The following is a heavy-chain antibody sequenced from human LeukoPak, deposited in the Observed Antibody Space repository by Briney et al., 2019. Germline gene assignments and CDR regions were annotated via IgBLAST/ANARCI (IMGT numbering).Heavy chain of an antibody. CDR1: GGSFSGYY. Sequence: SETLSLTCAVYGGSFSGYYWSWIRQPPGKGLEWIGEINHSGSTNYNPSLKSRVTISVDTSKNQFSLKLSSVTAADTAVYYCARGRYYDFDYWGQGTLVTVSS. CDR3: ARGRYYDFDY. V-gene: IGHV4-34*01. J-gene: IGHJ4*02. CDR2: INHSGST. D-gene: IGHD3-22*01.